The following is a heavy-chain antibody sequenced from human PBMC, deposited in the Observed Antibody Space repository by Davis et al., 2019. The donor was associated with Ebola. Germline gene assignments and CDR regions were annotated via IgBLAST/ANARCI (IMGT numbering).Heavy chain of an antibody. D-gene: IGHD3-16*01. J-gene: IGHJ6*02. CDR3: ARHYVHDYYMGLDV. V-gene: IGHV3-21*01. Sequence: GESLKISCAGSGFTFSNSPMHWVRQAPGKGLEWVSFISSSSNYIYYADSVKGRFTVSRDNAKNSLYLQMNSLRAEDTAVYYCARHYVHDYYMGLDVWGQGTTVIVSS. CDR2: ISSSSNYI. CDR1: GFTFSNSP.